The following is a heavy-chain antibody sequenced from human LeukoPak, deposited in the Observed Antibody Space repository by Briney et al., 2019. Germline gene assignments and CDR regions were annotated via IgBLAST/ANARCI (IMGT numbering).Heavy chain of an antibody. D-gene: IGHD1-26*01. CDR2: ISSSGST. CDR1: GGSISSSDYY. CDR3: ARRTSNPVGAIDY. Sequence: PSETLCPTCTVSGGSISSSDYYWGWIRQPPEKGLEWIGAISSSGSTYYNPSLKSRVTISVDSSKNQFSLKLSSVTAADTAVYYCARRTSNPVGAIDYWGQGTLVTVSS. J-gene: IGHJ4*02. V-gene: IGHV4-39*01.